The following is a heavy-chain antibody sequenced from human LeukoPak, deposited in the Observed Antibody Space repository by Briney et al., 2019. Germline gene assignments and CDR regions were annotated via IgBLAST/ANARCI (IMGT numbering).Heavy chain of an antibody. D-gene: IGHD4-11*01. Sequence: GGSLRLSCAASGFTFSSYSMNWVRQAPGKGLEWVSYISSSSSTIYYVDSVKGRFTISRDSAKNSLYLQMNSLRAEDTAVYYCARDYVYSNYRSTYYYYMDVWGKGTTVTVSS. CDR2: ISSSSSTI. V-gene: IGHV3-48*01. CDR1: GFTFSSYS. CDR3: ARDYVYSNYRSTYYYYMDV. J-gene: IGHJ6*03.